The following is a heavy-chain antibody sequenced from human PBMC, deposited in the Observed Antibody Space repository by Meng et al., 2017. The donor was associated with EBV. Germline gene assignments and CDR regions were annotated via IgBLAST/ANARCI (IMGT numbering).Heavy chain of an antibody. V-gene: IGHV4-61*01. D-gene: IGHD3-10*01. Sequence: QQLLEQSGPELVNTSYTPSLTFTVSGASVSCGPCPWSWIPQPPGKALEWIGYIYDGGTTIYNPSLKSRVTILVDAYKNQFSLKLSSVTTADTAVYYCAKSRSSTPGVVDYWGQGTLVTVSS. CDR3: AKSRSSTPGVVDY. J-gene: IGHJ4*02. CDR2: IYDGGTT. CDR1: GASVSCGPCP.